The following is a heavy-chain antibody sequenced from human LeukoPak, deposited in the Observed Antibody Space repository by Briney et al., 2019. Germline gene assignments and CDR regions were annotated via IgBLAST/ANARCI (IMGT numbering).Heavy chain of an antibody. V-gene: IGHV3-23*01. J-gene: IGHJ4*02. CDR3: AKDLDSTGLFGGPGDH. CDR2: ISVSSRNT. Sequence: PGGSLRLSCAASGFTVSSDYMSWVRQAPGKGLEWVSLISVSSRNTHYADSVKGRFTISRDDSKNTLYLQMNSLRVEDTAIYYCAKDLDSTGLFGGPGDHWGQGTLVTVSS. CDR1: GFTVSSDY. D-gene: IGHD6-19*01.